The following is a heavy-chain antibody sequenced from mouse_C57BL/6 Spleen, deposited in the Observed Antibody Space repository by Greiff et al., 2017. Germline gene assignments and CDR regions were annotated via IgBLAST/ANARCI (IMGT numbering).Heavy chain of an antibody. CDR2: INPNNGGT. J-gene: IGHJ4*01. Sequence: EVQLQQSGPELVKPGASVKISCKASGYTFTDYYMNWVKQSHGKSLEWIGDINPNNGGTSYNQKFKGKATLTVDKSSSTAYMELRSLTSEDSAVYYCARWGVVDDYAMDYWGQGTSVTVSS. V-gene: IGHV1-26*01. CDR3: ARWGVVDDYAMDY. CDR1: GYTFTDYY. D-gene: IGHD1-1*01.